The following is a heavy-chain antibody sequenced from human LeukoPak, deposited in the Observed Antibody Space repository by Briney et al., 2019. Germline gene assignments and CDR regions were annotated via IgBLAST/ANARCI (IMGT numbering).Heavy chain of an antibody. CDR2: IRYDGSNK. CDR1: GFTFSSYG. V-gene: IGHV3-30*02. CDR3: AKDSRYYYDSSGPQSPVDY. Sequence: PGGSLRLSCAASGFTFSSYGMHWVRQAPGKGLEWVAFIRYDGSNKYYADSVKGRFTISRDNSKNTLYLQMNSLRAEDTAVYYCAKDSRYYYDSSGPQSPVDYWGQGTLVTVSS. J-gene: IGHJ4*02. D-gene: IGHD3-22*01.